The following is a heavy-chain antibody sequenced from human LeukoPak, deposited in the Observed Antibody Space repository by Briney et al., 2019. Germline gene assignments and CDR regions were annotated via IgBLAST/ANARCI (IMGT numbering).Heavy chain of an antibody. CDR3: ARPYYYDSSGSLDY. CDR2: ISYDGSNK. Sequence: GGSPRLSCAASGFTFSSYAMHWVRQAPGKGLEWVAVISYDGSNKYYADSVKGRFTISRDNSKNTLYLQMNSLRAEDTAVYYCARPYYYDSSGSLDYWGQGTLVTVSS. CDR1: GFTFSSYA. V-gene: IGHV3-30-3*01. J-gene: IGHJ4*02. D-gene: IGHD3-22*01.